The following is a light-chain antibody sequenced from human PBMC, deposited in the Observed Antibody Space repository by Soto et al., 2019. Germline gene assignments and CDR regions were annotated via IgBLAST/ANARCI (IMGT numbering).Light chain of an antibody. CDR2: GSS. V-gene: IGKV3-20*01. CDR1: QSVSSSN. CDR3: QRYVDSPSRYT. J-gene: IGKJ2*01. Sequence: EIVLTQSPATLSLSPGERATLSCRASQSVSSSNLAWYQQKPGQAPRLVISGSSSRAAGLPDTFSGSGSGTDFTLTISRLEPEYCAECYCQRYVDSPSRYTFGQGTKLEIK.